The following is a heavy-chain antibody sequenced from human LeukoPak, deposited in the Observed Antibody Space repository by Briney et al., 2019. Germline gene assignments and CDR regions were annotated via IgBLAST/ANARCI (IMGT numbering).Heavy chain of an antibody. CDR3: ARAFQSLGGLSLPDY. Sequence: ASVKVSCKASGYTFTSYGISWVRQAPGQGLEWMGWIHPSTGNPAYAQGFTGRFVFSLDTSVSTTYLQISSLKAEDTAVYFCARAFQSLGGLSLPDYWGQGTLVTVSS. CDR2: IHPSTGNP. V-gene: IGHV7-4-1*02. J-gene: IGHJ4*02. CDR1: GYTFTSYG. D-gene: IGHD3-16*02.